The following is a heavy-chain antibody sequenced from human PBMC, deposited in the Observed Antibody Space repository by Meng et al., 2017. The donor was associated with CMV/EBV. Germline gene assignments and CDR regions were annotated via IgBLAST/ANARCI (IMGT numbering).Heavy chain of an antibody. J-gene: IGHJ4*02. CDR2: IKQDGSEK. V-gene: IGHV3-7*01. CDR1: GFTFSTYW. CDR3: ARGYNRLAASALDY. D-gene: IGHD6-13*01. Sequence: ESLKISCAASGFTFSTYWMTWVRQAPGKGLEWVANIKQDGSEKYYVDSVKGRFTISRDNAKNSLYLDMNSLRAEDTAVYYCARGYNRLAASALDYWGQGVLVTVSS.